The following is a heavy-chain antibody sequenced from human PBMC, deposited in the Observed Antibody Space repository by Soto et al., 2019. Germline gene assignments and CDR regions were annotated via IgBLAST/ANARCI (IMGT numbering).Heavy chain of an antibody. CDR1: GFTFSSYE. V-gene: IGHV3-48*03. CDR3: ASIYCSSTSCSSGEFDY. D-gene: IGHD2-2*01. Sequence: EVQLVESGGGLVQPGGSLRLSCAASGFTFSSYEMNWVRQAPGKGLEWVSYISSSGSTIYYADSVKGRFTISRDNAKDSLYLQMNSLRAEDTAVYYCASIYCSSTSCSSGEFDYWGQGTLVTVSS. CDR2: ISSSGSTI. J-gene: IGHJ4*02.